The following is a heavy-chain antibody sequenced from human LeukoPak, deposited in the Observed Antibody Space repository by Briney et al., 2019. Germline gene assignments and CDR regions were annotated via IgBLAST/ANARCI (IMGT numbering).Heavy chain of an antibody. D-gene: IGHD3-10*01. CDR3: TTFYYYGSGGYLGY. J-gene: IGHJ4*02. V-gene: IGHV3-15*01. CDR1: GFTFTNAW. Sequence: PGGSLRLSCAASGFTFTNAWMTWVRQAPGKGLEWVGRIKSNTDGGTTDYAAPVKGRFTISRDDSKNTLNLQMNSLKTEDTAVYYCTTFYYYGSGGYLGYWGQGTLVTVSS. CDR2: IKSNTDGGTT.